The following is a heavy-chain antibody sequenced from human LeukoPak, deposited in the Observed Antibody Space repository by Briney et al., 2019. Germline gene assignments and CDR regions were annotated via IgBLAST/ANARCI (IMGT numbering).Heavy chain of an antibody. CDR1: GFTFSGSA. Sequence: GGSLRLSCAASGFTFSGSAMHWVRQASGKGLEWVGRIRSKANSYATAYAASVKGRFTISRDDSKDTAYLQMNSLKTEDTAVYYCTSPYNWNDVGYYGSGSYPYMDVWGKGTTVTASS. D-gene: IGHD3-10*01. J-gene: IGHJ6*03. V-gene: IGHV3-73*01. CDR2: IRSKANSYAT. CDR3: TSPYNWNDVGYYGSGSYPYMDV.